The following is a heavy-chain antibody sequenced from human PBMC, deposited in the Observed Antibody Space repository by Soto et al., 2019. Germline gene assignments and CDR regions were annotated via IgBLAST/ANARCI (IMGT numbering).Heavy chain of an antibody. CDR1: GGPVSSSV. CDR2: ISAYNGNT. D-gene: IGHD2-15*01. J-gene: IGHJ4*02. Sequence: SGNVACKAAGGPVSSSVIVWAGQATEKGLEWMGWISAYNGNTNYAQKLQGRVTMTTDTSTSTAYMELRSLRSDDTAVYYCARDGADRHGGKGGTFDYRGQGTRVNVSA. CDR3: ARDGADRHGGKGGTFDY. V-gene: IGHV1-18*01.